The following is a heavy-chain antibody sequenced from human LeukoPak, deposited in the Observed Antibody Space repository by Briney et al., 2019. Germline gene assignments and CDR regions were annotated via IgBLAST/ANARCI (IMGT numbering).Heavy chain of an antibody. D-gene: IGHD2-21*02. CDR3: ARGRGMVTGTLPLDY. J-gene: IGHJ4*02. CDR1: GGSIRSSSYY. V-gene: IGHV4-39*07. CDR2: ISYSGST. Sequence: SETLSLTCTDSGGSIRSSSYYWGWIRQPPGKGLEWIGSISYSGSTYYNPSLKSRVTISVDTSKNQFSLKLSSVTAADTAVYYCARGRGMVTGTLPLDYWGQGTLVTVSS.